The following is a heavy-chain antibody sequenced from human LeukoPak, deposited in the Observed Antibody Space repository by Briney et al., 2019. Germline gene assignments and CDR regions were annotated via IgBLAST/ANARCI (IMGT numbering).Heavy chain of an antibody. CDR3: VCLGLGGLSLD. J-gene: IGHJ4*02. V-gene: IGHV3-21*01. CDR1: GFTFSSYS. CDR2: ISSSSSYI. D-gene: IGHD3-16*01. Sequence: GGSLRLSCAASGFTFSSYSMNWVRQAPGKGLEWVSSISSSSSYIYYADSVKGRFTISRDNAKNSLYLQMNSLRVEDTAVYYCVCLGLGGLSLDWGQGTLVTVS.